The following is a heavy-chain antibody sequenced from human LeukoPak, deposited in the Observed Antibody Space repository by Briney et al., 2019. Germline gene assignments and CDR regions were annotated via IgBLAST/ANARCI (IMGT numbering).Heavy chain of an antibody. D-gene: IGHD4-23*01. CDR2: IGSRSSYI. J-gene: IGHJ4*02. V-gene: IGHV3-21*01. Sequence: RRSLRLSCAASGFTFSSYSMNWVRQAPGKGLDSVSSIGSRSSYIYYADSVKGRFTISRDNAKHSLYLQMNSLRAEDTAVYYCAPAIYGGNSVAYWGQGTLVTVSS. CDR1: GFTFSSYS. CDR3: APAIYGGNSVAY.